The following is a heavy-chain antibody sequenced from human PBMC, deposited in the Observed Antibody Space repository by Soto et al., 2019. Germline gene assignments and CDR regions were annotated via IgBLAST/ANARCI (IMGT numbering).Heavy chain of an antibody. CDR2: ISGSGGST. J-gene: IGHJ4*02. V-gene: IGHV3-23*01. CDR3: AKVSSRWYGY. CDR1: GFTFSSYA. D-gene: IGHD6-19*01. Sequence: LSLSCAASGFTFSSYAMSWVRQAPGKGLEWVSAISGSGGSTYYADSVKGRFTISRDNAKSTLYLQMNSLRAEDTAVYYCAKVSSRWYGYWGQGTLVTVSS.